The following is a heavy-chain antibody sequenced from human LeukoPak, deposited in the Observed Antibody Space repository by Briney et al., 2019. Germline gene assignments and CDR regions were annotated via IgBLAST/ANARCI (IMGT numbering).Heavy chain of an antibody. D-gene: IGHD3-22*01. J-gene: IGHJ6*03. CDR3: ARVVDSSGYYYYYYMDV. CDR2: IYYSGST. V-gene: IGHV4-59*01. Sequence: SETLSLTCTVPGGSISSYYWSWIRQPPGKGLEWIGYIYYSGSTNYNPSLKSRVTISVDTSKNQFSLKLSSVTAADTAVYYCARVVDSSGYYYYYYMDVWGKGTTVTVSS. CDR1: GGSISSYY.